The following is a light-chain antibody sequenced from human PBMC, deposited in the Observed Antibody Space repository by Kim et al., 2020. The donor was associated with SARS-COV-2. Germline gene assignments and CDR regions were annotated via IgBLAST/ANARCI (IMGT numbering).Light chain of an antibody. CDR2: AAS. Sequence: AIQMTQFPSSLSASVGDTVTISCRASQGVRNDLGWYQQKPGKAPKLLIYAASSLQSGVPSRFSGSGSDTDFTLTISSMQPEDFATYYCLQDYTFPRTFGQGTKVDIK. CDR3: LQDYTFPRT. J-gene: IGKJ1*01. CDR1: QGVRND. V-gene: IGKV1-6*01.